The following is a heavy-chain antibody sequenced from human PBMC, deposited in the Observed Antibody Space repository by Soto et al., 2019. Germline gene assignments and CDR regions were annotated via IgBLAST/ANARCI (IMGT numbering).Heavy chain of an antibody. CDR2: IIPNFGTA. Sequence: QVQLVQSGAEVKKPGSSVKVSCKASGGTFSSYAISWVRQAPGQGLEWMGGIIPNFGTANYAQKFQGSVTITADESTSTAYMELSSLRSEDTVVYYCAISIVVVPAAIQYYFDYWGQGTLVTVSS. D-gene: IGHD2-2*01. V-gene: IGHV1-69*01. CDR1: GGTFSSYA. J-gene: IGHJ4*02. CDR3: AISIVVVPAAIQYYFDY.